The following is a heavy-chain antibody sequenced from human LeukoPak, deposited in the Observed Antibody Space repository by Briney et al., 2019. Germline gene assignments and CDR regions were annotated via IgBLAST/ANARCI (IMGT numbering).Heavy chain of an antibody. Sequence: ASVKVSCKASGYTFTGYYMHWVRQAPGQGLEWMGWINPNNGGTNYAQKFQVRVTMTRDTSISTAYMELSRLRSDDTAVYYCAASSGSGAFDIWGQGTMVTVSS. CDR2: INPNNGGT. J-gene: IGHJ3*02. V-gene: IGHV1-2*02. CDR1: GYTFTGYY. CDR3: AASSGSGAFDI. D-gene: IGHD6-19*01.